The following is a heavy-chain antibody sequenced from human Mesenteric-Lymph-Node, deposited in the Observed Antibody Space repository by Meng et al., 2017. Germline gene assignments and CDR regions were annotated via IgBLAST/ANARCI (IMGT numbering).Heavy chain of an antibody. CDR3: ARQSGYLDY. CDR1: GGSISSYY. J-gene: IGHJ4*02. D-gene: IGHD3-10*01. CDR2: IYYSGST. Sequence: QLPLQESGPGLVKPSETLSPTCTVSGGSISSYYWSWIRQPPGKGLEWIGHIYYSGSTNYNPSLKSRVTISVDTSKNQFSLKLSSVTATDTAVYYCARQSGYLDYWGQGTLVTVSS. V-gene: IGHV4-59*08.